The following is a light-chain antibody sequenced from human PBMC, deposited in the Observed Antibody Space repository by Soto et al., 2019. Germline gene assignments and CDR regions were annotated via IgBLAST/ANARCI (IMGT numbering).Light chain of an antibody. CDR2: DTS. CDR1: QAISSY. CDR3: QQRSKWPL. J-gene: IGKJ5*01. V-gene: IGKV3-11*01. Sequence: EIVLTQSPATLSLSPGERATLSCKASQAISSYLAWYQQKPGQAPRLLIYDTSKRATGVPARFSGRGSGTDFTLTINNLEPEDLAVYYCQQRSKWPLFDQGTRLEIK.